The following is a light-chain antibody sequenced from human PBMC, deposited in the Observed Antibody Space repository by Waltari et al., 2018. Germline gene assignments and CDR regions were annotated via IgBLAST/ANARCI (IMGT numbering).Light chain of an antibody. CDR1: SSDGADYWI. V-gene: IGLV2-14*03. Sequence: QSALTQPASVSGSPGQSVTISCTGVSSDGADYWIISWFRQHPGKAPKPILYHVINPASDISNRFSGYKSGNTASLTISRLQADDEADYFCSYYPDTHTPVVFGGGTKLTV. J-gene: IGLJ2*01. CDR3: SYYPDTHTPVV. CDR2: HVI.